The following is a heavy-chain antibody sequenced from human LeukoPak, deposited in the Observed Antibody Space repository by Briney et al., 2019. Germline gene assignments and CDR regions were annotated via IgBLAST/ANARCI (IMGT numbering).Heavy chain of an antibody. CDR2: IYYSGST. CDR1: GGSISSYY. Sequence: SETLSLTCTVSGGSISSYYWGWIRQPPGKGLEWIGSIYYSGSTYYNPSLKSRVTISVDTSKNQFSLKLSSVTAADTAVYYCARDPPRGQWLVPNYYYYMDVWGKGTTVTVSS. V-gene: IGHV4-39*07. J-gene: IGHJ6*03. CDR3: ARDPPRGQWLVPNYYYYMDV. D-gene: IGHD6-19*01.